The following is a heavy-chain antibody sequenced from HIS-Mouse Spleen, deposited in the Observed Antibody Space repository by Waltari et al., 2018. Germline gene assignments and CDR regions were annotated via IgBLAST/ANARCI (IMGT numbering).Heavy chain of an antibody. Sequence: QLQLQESGPGLVKPSETLSLTCTVSGGSISSSSYYWGWIRQPPGKGLEWIGSIYYSGGTYYTPSLKSRVTISVDTSKNQFSLKLSSVTAADTAVYYCARVIGLREGFDYWGQGTLVTVSS. J-gene: IGHJ4*02. D-gene: IGHD3-16*01. CDR3: ARVIGLREGFDY. V-gene: IGHV4-39*07. CDR2: IYYSGGT. CDR1: GGSISSSSYY.